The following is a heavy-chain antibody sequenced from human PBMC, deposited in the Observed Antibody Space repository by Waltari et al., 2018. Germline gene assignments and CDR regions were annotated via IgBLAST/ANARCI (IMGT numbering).Heavy chain of an antibody. CDR1: GFTFSSYW. J-gene: IGHJ6*03. CDR2: IKQDGSEK. Sequence: GGSLRLSCAASGFTFSSYWMSWVRQAPGKGLEWVANIKQDGSEKYYVDSVKGRFTISRDNAKNSLYLQMNSLRAEDTAVYYCARVTHYGSGSYPLRFYYYYMDVWGKGTTVTISS. CDR3: ARVTHYGSGSYPLRFYYYYMDV. V-gene: IGHV3-7*01. D-gene: IGHD3-10*01.